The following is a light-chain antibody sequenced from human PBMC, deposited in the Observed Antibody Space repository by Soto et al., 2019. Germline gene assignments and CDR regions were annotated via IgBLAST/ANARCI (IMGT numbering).Light chain of an antibody. V-gene: IGKV3-15*01. CDR1: QSVSSN. Sequence: EIVMTQSPATLSVSPGERATLSCRASQSVSSNLAWYQQKPGQAPRLLIYGASTRATGIPARFSGSGSGTEFTLTISSLQSEDFAVYYCQQYNNWRPQTFGQGTTLEIK. CDR3: QQYNNWRPQT. J-gene: IGKJ1*01. CDR2: GAS.